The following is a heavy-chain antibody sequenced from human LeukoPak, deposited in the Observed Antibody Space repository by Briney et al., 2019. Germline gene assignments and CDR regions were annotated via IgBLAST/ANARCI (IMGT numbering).Heavy chain of an antibody. J-gene: IGHJ4*02. Sequence: SETLSLTCTVSGGSISSSSHFCGWIRQPPGKGLEWIGSIYDSGSTYYNPSLKSRVTISIDMSKKQVSLRLSSVTAADTAVYYCATSRESRDGYNHYWGQGTLVTVSS. CDR3: ATSRESRDGYNHY. CDR1: GGSISSSSHF. V-gene: IGHV4-39*07. CDR2: IYDSGST. D-gene: IGHD5-24*01.